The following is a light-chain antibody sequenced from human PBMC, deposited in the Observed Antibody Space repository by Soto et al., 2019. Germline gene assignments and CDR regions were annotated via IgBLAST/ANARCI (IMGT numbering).Light chain of an antibody. V-gene: IGKV3-11*01. CDR1: QSINRH. CDR3: EERSHLPPVN. Sequence: EIVLTQSPATLSLSPGERATLSCRASQSINRHLAWYRQKPGQAPRLLIYDASNRATGIPARFSGSGSGTGFPPHISRLEPGGFWGYYGEERSHLPPVNFRGGAKVEIK. CDR2: DAS. J-gene: IGKJ4*01.